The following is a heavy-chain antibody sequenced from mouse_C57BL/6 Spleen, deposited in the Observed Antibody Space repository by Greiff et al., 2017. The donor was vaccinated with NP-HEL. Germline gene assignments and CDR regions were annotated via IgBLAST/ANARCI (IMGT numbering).Heavy chain of an antibody. J-gene: IGHJ1*03. CDR1: GFTFSSYA. D-gene: IGHD1-1*01. Sequence: EVMLVESGGGLVKPGGSLKLSCAASGFTFSSYAMSWVRQTPEKRLEWVATISDGGSYTYYPDNVKGRFHISRDNAKNNLYRQMSHLKSEDTAMYYCAIDYYGSSYRYFDVWGTGTTVTVSS. V-gene: IGHV5-4*01. CDR2: ISDGGSYT. CDR3: AIDYYGSSYRYFDV.